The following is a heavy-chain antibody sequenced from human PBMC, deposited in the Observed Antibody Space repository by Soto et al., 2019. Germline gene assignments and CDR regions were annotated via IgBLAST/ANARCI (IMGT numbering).Heavy chain of an antibody. CDR2: ISHRGTA. Sequence: LSLTCTVSGGSISSGAYWGWIRQHPGKGLEWIGYISHRGTAYYTPSLKSRVSLSVDPSKSQFSLNVTSLTAADTAVYYCARVSATGTRWFDPWGPGTLFTVSP. CDR1: GGSISSGAY. J-gene: IGHJ5*02. CDR3: ARVSATGTRWFDP. V-gene: IGHV4-31*03. D-gene: IGHD6-13*01.